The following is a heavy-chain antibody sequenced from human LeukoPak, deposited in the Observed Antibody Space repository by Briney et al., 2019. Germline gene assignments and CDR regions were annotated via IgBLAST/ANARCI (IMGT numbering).Heavy chain of an antibody. CDR1: GGTFSSYA. J-gene: IGHJ4*02. D-gene: IGHD3-22*01. CDR3: AIRGLSGYNTQFDY. V-gene: IGHV1-69*05. CDR2: IIPIFGTA. Sequence: GSSVKVSCKASGGTFSSYAISWVRQAPGQGLEWMGGIIPIFGTANYAQKFQGRVTITTDESTSTAYMELSSLRSEDTAVYYCAIRGLSGYNTQFDYWGQGTLVTVSS.